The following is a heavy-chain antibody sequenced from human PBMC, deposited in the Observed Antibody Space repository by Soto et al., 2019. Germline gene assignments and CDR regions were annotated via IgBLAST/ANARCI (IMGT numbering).Heavy chain of an antibody. CDR2: INAGNGNT. J-gene: IGHJ4*02. CDR1: GYTFTSYA. D-gene: IGHD2-21*02. V-gene: IGHV1-3*01. Sequence: ASVTVSCQASGYTFTSYAMHWVRQAPGQRLEWMGWINAGNGNTKYSQKFQGRVTITRDTSASTAYMELSSLRSEDTAVYYCARIIVVVTALDYWGQGTLVTGSS. CDR3: ARIIVVVTALDY.